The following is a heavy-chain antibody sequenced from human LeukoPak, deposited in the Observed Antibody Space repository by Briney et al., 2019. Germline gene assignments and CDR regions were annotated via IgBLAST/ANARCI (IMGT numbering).Heavy chain of an antibody. CDR2: IYHSGST. CDR3: ASRGAGNIGYGRLTIAVSTSEHYFDY. CDR1: GYSISSGYY. J-gene: IGHJ4*02. Sequence: PSETLSLTCTVSGYSISSGYYWGWIRQPPGKGLEWIGSIYHSGSTYYNPSLKSRVTISVDTSKNQFSLKLSSVTAADTAVYYCASRGAGNIGYGRLTIAVSTSEHYFDYWGQGTLVTVSS. D-gene: IGHD2-2*03. V-gene: IGHV4-38-2*02.